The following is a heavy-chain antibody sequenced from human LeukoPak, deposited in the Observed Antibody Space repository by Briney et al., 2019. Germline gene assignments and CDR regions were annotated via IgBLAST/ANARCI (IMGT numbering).Heavy chain of an antibody. V-gene: IGHV3-30*18. CDR2: ISDDGSNT. J-gene: IGHJ2*01. D-gene: IGHD5-18*01. Sequence: GGSLRLSCTASGFTLSNFGMHWVRQAPGKGLEWVAVISDDGSNTFYADSVKVRSTISRDNSKNTLYLQLNSLRPEDAAVYYCAKDADTATIIYWSFDLWGRGTLVTVSS. CDR1: GFTLSNFG. CDR3: AKDADTATIIYWSFDL.